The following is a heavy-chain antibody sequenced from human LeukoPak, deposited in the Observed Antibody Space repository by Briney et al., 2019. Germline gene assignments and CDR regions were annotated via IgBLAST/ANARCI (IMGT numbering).Heavy chain of an antibody. CDR1: GGSFSGYY. CDR3: AKHYMGSSYNHGLDC. Sequence: SETLSLTYAVYGGSFSGYYWSWIRQPPGKGREWMGSIYYSGTTYYNPSLKSRVTISVDTSKNQFSLKLSSVTAADTALYYCAKHYMGSSYNHGLDCWGQGTLVTVSS. CDR2: IYYSGTT. J-gene: IGHJ4*02. V-gene: IGHV4-34*01. D-gene: IGHD3-10*01.